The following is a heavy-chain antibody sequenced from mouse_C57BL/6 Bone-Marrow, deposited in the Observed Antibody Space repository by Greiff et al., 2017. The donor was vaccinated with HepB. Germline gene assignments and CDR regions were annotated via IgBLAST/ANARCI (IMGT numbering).Heavy chain of an antibody. V-gene: IGHV1-26*01. CDR2: INPNNGGT. J-gene: IGHJ2*01. CDR3: ARGEIWLRRDY. D-gene: IGHD2-2*01. Sequence: VQLQQSGPELVKPGASVKISCKASGYTFTDYYMNWVKQSHGKSLEWIGDINPNNGGTSYNQKFKGKATLTVDKSSSTAYMELRSLTSEDSAVYYCARGEIWLRRDYWGQGTTLTVSS. CDR1: GYTFTDYY.